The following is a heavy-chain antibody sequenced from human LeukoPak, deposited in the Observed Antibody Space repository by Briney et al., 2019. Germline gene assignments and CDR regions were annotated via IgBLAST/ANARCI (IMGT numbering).Heavy chain of an antibody. CDR2: ISSSSSYI. CDR1: GFTFSSYG. J-gene: IGHJ4*02. D-gene: IGHD1-26*01. V-gene: IGHV3-21*01. Sequence: GGSLRLSCAASGFTFSSYGMSWVRQAPGKGLEWVSSISSSSSYIYYADSVKGRFTISRDNAKNSLYLQMNSLRAEDTAVYYCARAVGATTVDYWGQGTLVTVSS. CDR3: ARAVGATTVDY.